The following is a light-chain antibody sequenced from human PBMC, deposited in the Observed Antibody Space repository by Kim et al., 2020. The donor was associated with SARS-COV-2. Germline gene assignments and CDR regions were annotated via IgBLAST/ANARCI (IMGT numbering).Light chain of an antibody. J-gene: IGLJ2*01. CDR1: NSGVKS. CDR3: QMWDNRSDHLV. V-gene: IGLV3-21*04. Sequence: APGKTGRVTLWGNNSGVKSVPWHQPKPGPAPVLVIHYDSETPSGIPERFSGSNSGNTATLTLSRVEAGDEADYYCQMWDNRSDHLVFGGGTQLTVL. CDR2: YDS.